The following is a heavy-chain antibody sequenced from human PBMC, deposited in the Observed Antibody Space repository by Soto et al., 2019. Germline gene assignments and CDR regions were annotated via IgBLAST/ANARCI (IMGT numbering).Heavy chain of an antibody. CDR3: ARDSGYSYGLPDC. V-gene: IGHV1-2*02. CDR2: INPNGGET. Sequence: ASVKVSCKASGYTFTAHYVIWVRQAPGQGPEWMGWINPNGGETNYAEKFRDRVTLTTDTSINAAYMELSGLTSDDTALYYCARDSGYSYGLPDCWGQGTLVTVSS. CDR1: GYTFTAHY. J-gene: IGHJ4*02. D-gene: IGHD5-12*01.